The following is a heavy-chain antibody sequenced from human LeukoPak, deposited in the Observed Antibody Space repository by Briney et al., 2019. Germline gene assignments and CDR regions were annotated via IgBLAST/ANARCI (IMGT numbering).Heavy chain of an antibody. CDR1: GLTFSDYY. CDR2: ISSSGSRT. J-gene: IGHJ4*02. CDR3: ARAEYSSSPSDY. Sequence: GGSLRLSCAVSGLTFSDYYMSWIRQAPGKGLEWVSYISSSGSRTYYADSVKGRFTISRDKAKNSLYLQMNSLRAEDTAVYYCARAEYSSSPSDYWGQGTLVTASS. V-gene: IGHV3-11*04. D-gene: IGHD6-13*01.